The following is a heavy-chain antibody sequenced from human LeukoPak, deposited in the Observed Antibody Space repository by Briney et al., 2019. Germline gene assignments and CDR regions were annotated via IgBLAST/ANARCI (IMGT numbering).Heavy chain of an antibody. D-gene: IGHD2-2*01. CDR1: GGSISSYY. V-gene: IGHV4-59*01. CDR3: ARARDFYQLLLLDY. Sequence: SETLSLTCTVSGGSISSYYWSWIRQPPGKGLEWIGYIYYSGSTNYNPSLKSRVTISVDTSKNQFSLKLSSVTAADTAVYYCARARDFYQLLLLDYWGQGTLVTVSS. CDR2: IYYSGST. J-gene: IGHJ4*02.